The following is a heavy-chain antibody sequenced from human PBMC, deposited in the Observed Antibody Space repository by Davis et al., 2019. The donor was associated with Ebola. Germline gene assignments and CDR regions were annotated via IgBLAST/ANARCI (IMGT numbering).Heavy chain of an antibody. CDR3: ARGVGLCIGASCTESWFDP. V-gene: IGHV4-34*01. J-gene: IGHJ5*02. Sequence: SETLSLTCAVYNGSFTSDYWTWIRQSPEKGLEWLGEVIHTRLTNYNPSFKSRAAISVDASKRQFSLKLNSVTAADSAVYYCARGVGLCIGASCTESWFDPWGQGTLVTVSS. CDR2: VIHTRLT. CDR1: NGSFTSDY. D-gene: IGHD2-2*01.